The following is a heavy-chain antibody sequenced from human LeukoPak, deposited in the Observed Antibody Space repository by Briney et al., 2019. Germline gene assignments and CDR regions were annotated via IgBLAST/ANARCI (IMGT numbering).Heavy chain of an antibody. CDR2: ISSGSSSI. V-gene: IGHV3-48*02. Sequence: LSGGSLRLSCAASGFTFSSCSMNWVRQAPGKGLEWVSYISSGSSSIYYADSVKGRFTISRDNAENSLYLEMNSLRYEDTAVFYCARGRATGRSGGGYWGQGTLVTVSS. D-gene: IGHD2-15*01. J-gene: IGHJ4*02. CDR3: ARGRATGRSGGGY. CDR1: GFTFSSCS.